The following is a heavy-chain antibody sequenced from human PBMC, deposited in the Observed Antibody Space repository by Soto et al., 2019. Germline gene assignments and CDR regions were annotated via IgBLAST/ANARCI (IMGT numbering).Heavy chain of an antibody. V-gene: IGHV3-30-3*01. D-gene: IGHD5-18*01. J-gene: IGHJ6*02. CDR1: GFTFSSYA. CDR2: ISYDGSNK. Sequence: PGGSLRLSCAASGFTFSSYAMHWVRQAPGKGLEWVAVISYDGSNKYYADSVKGRFTISRDNSKNTLYLQMNSLRAEDTAVYYCARDGPYSYGALFSYYYGMDVWGQGTTVTVSS. CDR3: ARDGPYSYGALFSYYYGMDV.